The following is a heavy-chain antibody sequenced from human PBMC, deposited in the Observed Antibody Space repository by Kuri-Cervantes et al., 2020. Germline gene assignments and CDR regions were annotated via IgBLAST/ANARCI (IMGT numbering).Heavy chain of an antibody. Sequence: GGSLRLSCAASGFTFSSYDMHWVRQAPGKGLEWVANIKQDGSEKHYVDSVKGRFTITRDNANDLLYLQMNSLRDEDTAVYYCARDFSGYYDSSAYKDEYWGQGTLVTVSS. D-gene: IGHD3-22*01. CDR3: ARDFSGYYDSSAYKDEY. J-gene: IGHJ4*02. CDR2: IKQDGSEK. V-gene: IGHV3-7*01. CDR1: GFTFSSYD.